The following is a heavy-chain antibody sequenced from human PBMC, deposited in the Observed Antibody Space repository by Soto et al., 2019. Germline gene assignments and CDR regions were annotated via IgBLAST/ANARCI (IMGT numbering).Heavy chain of an antibody. CDR3: ARVGGSYYGVFDY. J-gene: IGHJ4*02. V-gene: IGHV1-2*02. Sequence: ASVNVSCKSSGYTFTGYYIHWVRQAPGQGLEWMGWINPNSGGTNYAQKFQGRVTMTRDTSISTAYMELSRLRSDDTAVYYCARVGGSYYGVFDYWGQGTLVTVSS. CDR2: INPNSGGT. D-gene: IGHD1-26*01. CDR1: GYTFTGYY.